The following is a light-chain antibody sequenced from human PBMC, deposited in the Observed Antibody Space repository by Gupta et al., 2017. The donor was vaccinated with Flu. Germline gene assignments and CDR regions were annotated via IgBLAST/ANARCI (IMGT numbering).Light chain of an antibody. CDR3: QSTDSSGSYV. V-gene: IGLV3-25*02. Sequence: SYELTQPPSVSVSPGQPARLTCSGDALPKQYAYWYQQKPGQAPVLVIYKDRERPPGIPERFSGSSSGTTVTLTISGVQAEDEADYYCQSTDSSGSYVFGTGTKVTVL. CDR1: ALPKQY. J-gene: IGLJ1*01. CDR2: KDR.